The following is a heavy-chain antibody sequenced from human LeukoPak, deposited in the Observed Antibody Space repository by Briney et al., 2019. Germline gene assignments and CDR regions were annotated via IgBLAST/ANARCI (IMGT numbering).Heavy chain of an antibody. CDR2: ISSSSSTI. CDR3: ARDFPGSGWSGAFDI. V-gene: IGHV3-48*01. CDR1: GFTFSSYS. D-gene: IGHD6-19*01. Sequence: GGSLRLSCAASGFTFSSYSMNWVRQAPGKGLEWVSYISSSSSTIYYADSVKGRFTISRDNAKNSLYLQMNSLRAEDTAVYYCARDFPGSGWSGAFDIWGQGTMVTVSS. J-gene: IGHJ3*02.